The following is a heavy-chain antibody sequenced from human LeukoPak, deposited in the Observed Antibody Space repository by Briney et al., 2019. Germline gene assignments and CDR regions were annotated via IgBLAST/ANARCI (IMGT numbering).Heavy chain of an antibody. CDR2: ISWDGGST. CDR1: GFTFSSYW. J-gene: IGHJ4*02. CDR3: AKDRTLEYSSSSGLDY. Sequence: GGSLRLSCAASGFTFSSYWMHWVRQAPGKGLEWVSLISWDGGSTYYADSVKGRFTISRDNSKNSLYLQMNSLRTEDTALYYCAKDRTLEYSSSSGLDYWGQGTLVTVSS. D-gene: IGHD6-6*01. V-gene: IGHV3-43*01.